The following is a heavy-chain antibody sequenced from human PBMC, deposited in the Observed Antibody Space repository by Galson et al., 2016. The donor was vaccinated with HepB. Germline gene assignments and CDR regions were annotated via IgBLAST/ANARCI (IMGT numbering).Heavy chain of an antibody. V-gene: IGHV3-21*01. CDR2: VDSTSSYI. Sequence: SLRLSCAASGFTFNTYTMHWVRQAPGKGLEWVSSVDSTSSYIYYSESVKGRFAISRDNAKSSVSLQMNSLRAEDPALYYCARAEPYYYGSRHFDSWGQGTLVPVYS. D-gene: IGHD3-10*01. CDR1: GFTFNTYT. J-gene: IGHJ4*02. CDR3: ARAEPYYYGSRHFDS.